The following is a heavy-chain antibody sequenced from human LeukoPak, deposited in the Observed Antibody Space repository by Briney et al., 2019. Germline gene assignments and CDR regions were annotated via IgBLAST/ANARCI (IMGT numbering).Heavy chain of an antibody. CDR3: ARYTIFEFDP. V-gene: IGHV4-59*01. CDR1: GGSISSYY. Sequence: SETLSLTCTVSGGSISSYYWSWIRQPPGKGLEWIGYIYYSGSTNYNPSLKSRVTISVDTSKNQFSLRLSSVTAADTAVYYCARYTIFEFDPWGQGTLVTVSS. J-gene: IGHJ5*02. D-gene: IGHD3-3*01. CDR2: IYYSGST.